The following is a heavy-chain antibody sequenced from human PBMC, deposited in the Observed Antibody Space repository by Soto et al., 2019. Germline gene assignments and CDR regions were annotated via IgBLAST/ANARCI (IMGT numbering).Heavy chain of an antibody. D-gene: IGHD3-22*01. CDR1: GDSVSSNTAA. J-gene: IGHJ4*02. Sequence: SQTLSLTCDISGDSVSSNTAAWGWVRLSPSRGLEWLGRTFYRSQWYNDYAESLKGRISVMVDTSKNQFSLQLSSVTPDDTAIYFCFREQFYTDRGGYHYDGYFDSWGQGTRVTVSS. CDR3: FREQFYTDRGGYHYDGYFDS. CDR2: TFYRSQWYN. V-gene: IGHV6-1*01.